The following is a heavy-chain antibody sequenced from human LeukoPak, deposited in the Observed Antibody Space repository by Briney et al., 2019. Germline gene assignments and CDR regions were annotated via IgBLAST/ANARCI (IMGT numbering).Heavy chain of an antibody. CDR2: IRSKTYGGAT. V-gene: IGHV3-49*04. D-gene: IGHD6-19*01. Sequence: GGSLRLSCTTSGFTFGDYAMSWVRQAPGKGLEWVGFIRSKTYGGATEYAASVKGRFTISRDDSKSVAYLQMNSLKTEDTAVYYCTRGSGWSGYDYWGQGTLVTASS. CDR1: GFTFGDYA. J-gene: IGHJ4*02. CDR3: TRGSGWSGYDY.